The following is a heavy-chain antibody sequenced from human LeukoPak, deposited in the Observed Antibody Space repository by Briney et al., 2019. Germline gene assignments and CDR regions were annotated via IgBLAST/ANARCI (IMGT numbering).Heavy chain of an antibody. CDR1: GGSFSGYY. D-gene: IGHD4-17*01. V-gene: IGHV4-4*07. J-gene: IGHJ4*02. Sequence: PSETLSLTCAVYGGSFSGYYWSWIRQPAGKGLGWIGRIYTSGSTDYNPSLKSRVTMSVDTSKNQFSLKLSSVTAADTAVYYCARENPPGDYFYWGQGTLVTVSS. CDR2: IYTSGST. CDR3: ARENPPGDYFY.